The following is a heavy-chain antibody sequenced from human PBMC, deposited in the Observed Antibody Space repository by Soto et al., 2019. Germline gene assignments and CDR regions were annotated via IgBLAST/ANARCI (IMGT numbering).Heavy chain of an antibody. D-gene: IGHD2-2*01. V-gene: IGHV3-9*01. Sequence: GGSLRLSCAASGFTFDDYAMHWVRQAPGKGLEWVSGISWNSGSIGYADSVKGRFTISRDNAKNSLYLQMNSLRAEDTALYYCAKSMAVPAAMPYYYYYMDVWGKGTLVTVSS. CDR1: GFTFDDYA. CDR3: AKSMAVPAAMPYYYYYMDV. CDR2: ISWNSGSI. J-gene: IGHJ6*03.